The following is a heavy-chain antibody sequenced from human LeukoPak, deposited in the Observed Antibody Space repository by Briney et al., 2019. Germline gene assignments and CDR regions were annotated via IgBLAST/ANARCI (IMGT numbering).Heavy chain of an antibody. CDR2: IIPLFGAA. Sequence: SVKVSCKASGGSFSTSTISWVRQAPGQGLEWMGGIIPLFGAANYAQKFKGRVTITADKSTSTAYMELSTPRSEDTAVYYCARDNPNYGGNWFDPWGQGTMVTVSS. J-gene: IGHJ5*02. CDR3: ARDNPNYGGNWFDP. CDR1: GGSFSTST. D-gene: IGHD4-23*01. V-gene: IGHV1-69*06.